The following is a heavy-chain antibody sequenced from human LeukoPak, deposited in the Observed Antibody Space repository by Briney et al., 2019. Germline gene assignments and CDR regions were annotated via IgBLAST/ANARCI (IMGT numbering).Heavy chain of an antibody. CDR3: ARAGRNSGDYYTHFDS. D-gene: IGHD3-22*01. Sequence: GGSLRLSCAASGFTFSTYGMPWIRQAPGKGLEWVSVIWFDGSSKHYADSVKGRFTISRDNSENTLYLQMNSLRAEDTAVYYCARAGRNSGDYYTHFDSWGQGTLVTVSS. J-gene: IGHJ4*02. CDR1: GFTFSTYG. V-gene: IGHV3-33*01. CDR2: IWFDGSSK.